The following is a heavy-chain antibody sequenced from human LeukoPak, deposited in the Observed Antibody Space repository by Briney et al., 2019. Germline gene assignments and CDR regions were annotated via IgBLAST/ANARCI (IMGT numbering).Heavy chain of an antibody. CDR1: GGTFSSYA. CDR3: ARGMAAGPYYYYMDV. J-gene: IGHJ6*03. CDR2: IIPIFGTA. Sequence: SVKVSCKASGGTFSSYAISWVRQAPGQGLEWMGGIIPIFGTANYAQKFQGRVTITTDESTSTAYMELSSLRSEDTAVYYCARGMAAGPYYYYMDVWGKGTTVTVSS. D-gene: IGHD6-13*01. V-gene: IGHV1-69*05.